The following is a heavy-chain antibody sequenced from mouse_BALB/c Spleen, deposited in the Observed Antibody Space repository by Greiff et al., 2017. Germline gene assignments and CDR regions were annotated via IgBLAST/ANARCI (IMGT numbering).Heavy chain of an antibody. CDR1: GYTFTSYY. Sequence: QVQLQQSGPELVKPGASVKMSCKASGYTFTSYYIHWVKQRPGQGLEWIGWIYPGDGSTKYNEKFKGKTTLTADKSSSTAYMLLSSLTSEDSAIYFCARMRGTAMDYWGQGTSVTVSS. CDR3: ARMRGTAMDY. V-gene: IGHV1S56*01. D-gene: IGHD1-1*01. J-gene: IGHJ4*01. CDR2: IYPGDGST.